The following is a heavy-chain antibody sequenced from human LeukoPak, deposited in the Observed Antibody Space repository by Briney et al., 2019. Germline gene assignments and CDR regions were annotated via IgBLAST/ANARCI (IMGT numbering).Heavy chain of an antibody. CDR2: IIPIFGTA. V-gene: IGHV1-69*05. CDR1: GGTFSSYA. CDR3: ARASIAAAGTDAFDI. Sequence: SVKVSCKASGGTFSSYAISWVRQAPGQGLEWRGGIIPIFGTANYAQKFQGRVTITTDESTSTAYMELSSLRSEDTAVYYCARASIAAAGTDAFDIWGQGTMVTVSS. J-gene: IGHJ3*02. D-gene: IGHD6-13*01.